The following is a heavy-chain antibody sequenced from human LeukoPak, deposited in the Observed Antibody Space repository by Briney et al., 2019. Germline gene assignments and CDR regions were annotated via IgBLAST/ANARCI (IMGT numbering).Heavy chain of an antibody. J-gene: IGHJ4*02. CDR3: ATGPYSSGWYRY. D-gene: IGHD6-19*01. Sequence: ASVKVSCKVSGYTLTELSMHWVRQAPGKGLEWTGGFDPEDGETIYAQKFQGRVTMTEDTSTDTAYMELSSLRSEDTAVYYCATGPYSSGWYRYWGQGTLVTVSS. CDR2: FDPEDGET. CDR1: GYTLTELS. V-gene: IGHV1-24*01.